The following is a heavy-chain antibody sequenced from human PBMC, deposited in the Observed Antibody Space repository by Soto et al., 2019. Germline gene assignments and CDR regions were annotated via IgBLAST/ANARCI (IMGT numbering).Heavy chain of an antibody. CDR1: GYTFTGHY. V-gene: IGHV1-2*02. Sequence: ASVKVSCKASGYTFTGHYMHWVRQAPGQGLEWMGWINPNSVGTNYAQKFQGRVTTTRDTSISTAYMELSRLRSDDTAVYYCAREPMARAAHIFDLWRQGTMLTVSS. CDR3: AREPMARAAHIFDL. J-gene: IGHJ3*01. CDR2: INPNSVGT. D-gene: IGHD3-10*01.